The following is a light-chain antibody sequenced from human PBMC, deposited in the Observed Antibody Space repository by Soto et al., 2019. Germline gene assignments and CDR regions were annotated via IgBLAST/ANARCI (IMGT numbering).Light chain of an antibody. V-gene: IGLV1-44*01. CDR2: SNN. Sequence: QSVLTQPPSASGTPGQRVTMSCSGSSSNIGSNTVTWYQQLPGTAPKLLIYSNNQRPSGVPDRFSGSKSGTSASLAISGLQSEDEADYYCAAWDDSLNGVVFGGGTQLTVL. CDR1: SSNIGSNT. CDR3: AAWDDSLNGVV. J-gene: IGLJ2*01.